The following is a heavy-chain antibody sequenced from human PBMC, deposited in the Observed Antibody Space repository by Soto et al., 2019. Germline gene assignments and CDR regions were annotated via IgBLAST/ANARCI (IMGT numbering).Heavy chain of an antibody. V-gene: IGHV4-39*01. D-gene: IGHD6-19*01. J-gene: IGHJ5*01. CDR1: GDSITSSSSY. CDR2: IYYTGTT. Sequence: SETLSLTCTVSGDSITSSSSYWDWIRQSPGGGLEWIGAIYYTGTTYYNPSLKSRVTVSVDTSQNQFSLKLTSVTAADMAVYYCARHPKRTVAGDSWGQGTLVTVSS. CDR3: ARHPKRTVAGDS.